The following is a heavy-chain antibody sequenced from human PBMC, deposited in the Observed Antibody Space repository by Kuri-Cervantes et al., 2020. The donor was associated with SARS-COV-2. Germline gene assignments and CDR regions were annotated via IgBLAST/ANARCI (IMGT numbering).Heavy chain of an antibody. V-gene: IGHV3-73*01. Sequence: GESLKISCEVSGFLVSASAIHWVRQASGKGLEWVGRIRGKANNYATAYVASVKGRFTISRDDSKNMAYLQMNSLRAEDTAVYYCARGHDFWSTGDDYWGQGTLVTVSS. CDR1: GFLVSASA. CDR3: ARGHDFWSTGDDY. D-gene: IGHD3-3*01. CDR2: IRGKANNYAT. J-gene: IGHJ4*02.